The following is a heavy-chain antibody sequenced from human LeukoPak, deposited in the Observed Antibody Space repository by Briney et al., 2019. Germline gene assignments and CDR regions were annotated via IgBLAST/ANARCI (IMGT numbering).Heavy chain of an antibody. CDR2: VSPSGGTT. V-gene: IGHV3-23*01. D-gene: IGHD6-19*01. CDR1: GFTFSSYG. Sequence: PGGSLRLSCTASGFTFSSYGMSWVRQAPGRGLEWVSVVSPSGGTTYYIDSVKGRFTISRDNSKNTVHLQMDSLRAEDTALHYCAKGGSSGWYLSIWFDPWGQGTLVTVSS. CDR3: AKGGSSGWYLSIWFDP. J-gene: IGHJ5*02.